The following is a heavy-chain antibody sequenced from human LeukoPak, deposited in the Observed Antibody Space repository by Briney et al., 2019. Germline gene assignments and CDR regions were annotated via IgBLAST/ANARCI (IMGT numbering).Heavy chain of an antibody. D-gene: IGHD6-13*01. CDR3: ATRGGGRGIAAAGDFDY. CDR1: DSSITSDFY. CDR2: FYNSEKT. J-gene: IGHJ4*02. V-gene: IGHV4-38-2*02. Sequence: PSETLSLTCTVSDSSITSDFYWGWLRQPPGKGLAWIGSFYNSEKTYYKPSLESRVTISMDTSKKQFSLKVSSVTAADTAVYYCATRGGGRGIAAAGDFDYWGQGILVTVSS.